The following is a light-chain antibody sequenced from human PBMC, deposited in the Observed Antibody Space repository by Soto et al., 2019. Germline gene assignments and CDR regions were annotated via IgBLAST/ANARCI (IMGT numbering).Light chain of an antibody. CDR3: VLYLGYGISV. CDR2: NTN. CDR1: SGSVSPSYY. Sequence: QAVVTQEAAFAVSPGGTVILTCGLTSGSVSPSYYPSWYQQTPGHAPRTLILNTNIRSPGVPDRFSGSILGRTAALTIRGARADDECDYYCVLYLGYGISVFGGGTKLTVL. J-gene: IGLJ3*02. V-gene: IGLV8-61*01.